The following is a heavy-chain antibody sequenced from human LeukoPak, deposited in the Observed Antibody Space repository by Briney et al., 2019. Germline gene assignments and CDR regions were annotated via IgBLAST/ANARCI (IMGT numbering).Heavy chain of an antibody. CDR2: ISAYNGNT. D-gene: IGHD1-26*01. CDR1: GYTFTSHG. Sequence: GASVKVSCKASGYTFTSHGISWVRQAPGQGLKWMGWISAYNGNTNYAQKLQGRVTMTTDTSTSTAYMELRSLRSDDTAVYYCARNQYSGSYSPRDGMDVWGKGITATVSS. CDR3: ARNQYSGSYSPRDGMDV. J-gene: IGHJ6*04. V-gene: IGHV1-18*01.